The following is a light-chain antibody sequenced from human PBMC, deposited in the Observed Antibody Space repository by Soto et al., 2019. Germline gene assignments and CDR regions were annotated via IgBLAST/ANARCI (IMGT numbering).Light chain of an antibody. CDR2: GAS. Sequence: EIVMTQSPATLSVSPGERATLSFRASQSVSSNLAWYQQKPGQAPRLLIYGASTSATGIPARFSGSGSGTEFTLTISSLQSEDFAVYYCQQYNNWPRTFGQGTKVDIK. J-gene: IGKJ1*01. V-gene: IGKV3-15*01. CDR1: QSVSSN. CDR3: QQYNNWPRT.